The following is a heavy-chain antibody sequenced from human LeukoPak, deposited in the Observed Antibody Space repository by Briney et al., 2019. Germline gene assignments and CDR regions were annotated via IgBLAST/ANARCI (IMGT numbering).Heavy chain of an antibody. CDR2: TSSDGSST. CDR3: ARQGYLDFDY. J-gene: IGHJ4*02. Sequence: GGSLRLSCAASGFTLRSYWMHWVRQAPGKGLVWVSRTSSDGSSTSYADSVKGRFTISRDNAKNTLYLQMNSLRAEDTAVYYCARQGYLDFDYWGQGTLVTVSS. CDR1: GFTLRSYW. V-gene: IGHV3-74*01. D-gene: IGHD5-18*01.